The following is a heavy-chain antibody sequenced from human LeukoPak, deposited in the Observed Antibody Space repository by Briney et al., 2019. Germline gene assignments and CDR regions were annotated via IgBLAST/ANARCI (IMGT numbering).Heavy chain of an antibody. CDR1: GYTFTTNY. D-gene: IGHD3-22*01. J-gene: IGHJ3*02. Sequence: GASVTVSCKASGYTFTTNYMHWVRQAPGQGLEWMGWINPNSGGTMYAQKFQGRVTMTRDTSISTAYMELNRLRSDDTAVFYCARDFYYDTKGAFDIWGQGTMVTVSS. CDR2: INPNSGGT. CDR3: ARDFYYDTKGAFDI. V-gene: IGHV1-2*02.